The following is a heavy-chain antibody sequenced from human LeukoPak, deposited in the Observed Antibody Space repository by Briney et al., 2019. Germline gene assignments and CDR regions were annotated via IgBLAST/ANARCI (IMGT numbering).Heavy chain of an antibody. J-gene: IGHJ5*02. CDR3: AREYYYGSGSYYGALPHWFDP. CDR2: INPSGGST. D-gene: IGHD3-10*01. CDR1: GYTFTSYY. V-gene: IGHV1-46*01. Sequence: ASVKVSCKASGYTFTSYYMHWVRQAPGQGLEWMGIINPSGGSTSYAQKFQSRVTMTRDTSTGTVYMELSSLRSEDTAVYYCAREYYYGSGSYYGALPHWFDPWGQGTLVTVSS.